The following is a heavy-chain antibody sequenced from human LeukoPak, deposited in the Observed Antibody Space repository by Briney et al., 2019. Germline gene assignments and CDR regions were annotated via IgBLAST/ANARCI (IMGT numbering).Heavy chain of an antibody. CDR1: GFTFNTYW. J-gene: IGHJ4*02. Sequence: GRSLRLSCAPSGFTFNTYWMHWVRHAPGKGLVWVARVNREGTTTTYADSVKGRFTISRDNAKNTLYLQMNNLRAEDTAVYYCARDLDWILFDYWGQGTLVTVSS. CDR3: ARDLDWILFDY. V-gene: IGHV3-74*03. CDR2: VNREGTTT. D-gene: IGHD3-9*01.